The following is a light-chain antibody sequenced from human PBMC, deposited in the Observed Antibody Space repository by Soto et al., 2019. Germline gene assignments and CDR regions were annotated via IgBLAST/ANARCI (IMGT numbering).Light chain of an antibody. J-gene: IGKJ4*01. CDR3: MQALQTTYT. V-gene: IGKV2-28*01. CDR1: QSLLHRDGYNY. Sequence: DFVMTQSPLSLPVTPGEPASISCRSSQSLLHRDGYNYLDWYLQKPGQSPQLLIYLGSNRVSGVPDRFSGSGSGTDFTLKISRVEAEDVGVYYCMQALQTTYTFGGGTKVEIK. CDR2: LGS.